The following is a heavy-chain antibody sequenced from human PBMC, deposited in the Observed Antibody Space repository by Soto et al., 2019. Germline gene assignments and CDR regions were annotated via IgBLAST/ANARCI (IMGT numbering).Heavy chain of an antibody. Sequence: PSETLSLTCTVSGGSISSYYWSWIRQPPGKGLEWIGYIYYSGSTNYNPSLKSRVTISVDTSKNQFSLKLSSVTAADTAVYYCARPAAGPYYYYMDVWGKGTTVTVSS. D-gene: IGHD6-13*01. J-gene: IGHJ6*03. CDR2: IYYSGST. V-gene: IGHV4-59*08. CDR3: ARPAAGPYYYYMDV. CDR1: GGSISSYY.